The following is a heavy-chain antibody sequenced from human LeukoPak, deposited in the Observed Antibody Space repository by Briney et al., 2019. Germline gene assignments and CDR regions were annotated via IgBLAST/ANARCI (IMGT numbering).Heavy chain of an antibody. CDR1: GASISSYY. Sequence: PSETLSLTCTVSGASISSYYWSWIRQPAGKGLEWIGRIYTSGSTNYNPSLKSRVTMSVDTSKNQFSLKLSSVTAADTAVYYCAREEGCSSTSCYSLDAFDIWGQGTMVTVSS. CDR3: AREEGCSSTSCYSLDAFDI. V-gene: IGHV4-4*07. J-gene: IGHJ3*02. D-gene: IGHD2-2*01. CDR2: IYTSGST.